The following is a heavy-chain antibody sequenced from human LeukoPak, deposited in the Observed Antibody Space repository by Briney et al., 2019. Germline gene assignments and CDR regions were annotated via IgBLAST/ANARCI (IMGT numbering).Heavy chain of an antibody. CDR1: GFTFSSYG. CDR2: ISYDGSNK. CDR3: AKDRGREITFGGVIVYYFDY. J-gene: IGHJ4*02. D-gene: IGHD3-16*02. V-gene: IGHV3-30*18. Sequence: PGRSLRLSCAASGFTFSSYGMHWVRQAPGKGLEWVAVISYDGSNKYYADSVKGRFTISRDNSKNTLYLQMNSLRAEDTAMYYCAKDRGREITFGGVIVYYFDYWGQGTLVTVSS.